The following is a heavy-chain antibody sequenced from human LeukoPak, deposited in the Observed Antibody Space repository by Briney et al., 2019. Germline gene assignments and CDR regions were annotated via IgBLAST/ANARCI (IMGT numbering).Heavy chain of an antibody. D-gene: IGHD1-26*01. J-gene: IGHJ5*02. CDR3: PREATGPGSNWFDP. V-gene: IGHV4-39*02. CDR1: GGSISSSSYY. CDR2: IYYSGST. Sequence: SETLSLTCTVSGGSISSSSYYWGWLRQPPGKGLEWIGSIYYSGSTYYNPSLKSRVTISVDTSNHQFSLTLSSVTAADTAVYYCPREATGPGSNWFDPWGQGTLVTVSS.